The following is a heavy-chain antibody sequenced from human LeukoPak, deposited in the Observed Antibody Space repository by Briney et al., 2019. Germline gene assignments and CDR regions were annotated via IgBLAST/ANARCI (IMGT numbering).Heavy chain of an antibody. D-gene: IGHD3-10*01. J-gene: IGHJ6*03. Sequence: ASVKVSCKASGYTFTSYAMNWVRQAPGQGLEWMGLINPSGGSTNYAQKFQGRVTMTRDTSTSTVYMELSSLRSEDTAVYYCARGPSITMVRGGQWYYYMDVWGKGTTVTISS. CDR2: INPSGGST. V-gene: IGHV1-46*01. CDR3: ARGPSITMVRGGQWYYYMDV. CDR1: GYTFTSYA.